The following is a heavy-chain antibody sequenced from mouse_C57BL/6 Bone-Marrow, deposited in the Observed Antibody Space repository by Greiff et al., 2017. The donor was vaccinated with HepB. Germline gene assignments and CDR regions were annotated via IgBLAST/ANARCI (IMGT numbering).Heavy chain of an antibody. D-gene: IGHD1-1*01. J-gene: IGHJ2*01. V-gene: IGHV1-76*01. CDR2: IYPGSGNT. CDR1: GYTFTDYY. CDR3: ARRDYYYGRDY. Sequence: QVQLQQSGAELVRPGASVKLSCKASGYTFTDYYINWVKQRPGQGLEWIARIYPGSGNTYYNEKFKGKATLTAEKSSSTAYMQLSSLTSEDSAVYFCARRDYYYGRDYWGQGTTLTVSS.